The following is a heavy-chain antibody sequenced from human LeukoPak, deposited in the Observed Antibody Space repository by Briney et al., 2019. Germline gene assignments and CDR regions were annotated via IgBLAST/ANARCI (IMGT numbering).Heavy chain of an antibody. Sequence: PSETLTLTCTVSGDSISRYYWSGIREPAGEGREWIGRIYTSGSTNSSPSLKSRVTMSVDTSKNQFSLKLSSVAAANTAVYYCARDRGGSIVGWFDPWGQGTLVTVSS. CDR2: IYTSGST. CDR1: GDSISRYY. CDR3: ARDRGGSIVGWFDP. D-gene: IGHD3-16*02. J-gene: IGHJ5*02. V-gene: IGHV4-4*07.